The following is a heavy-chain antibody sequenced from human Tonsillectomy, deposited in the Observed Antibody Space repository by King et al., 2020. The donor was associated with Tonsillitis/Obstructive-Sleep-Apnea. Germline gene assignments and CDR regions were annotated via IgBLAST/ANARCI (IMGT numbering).Heavy chain of an antibody. V-gene: IGHV1-46*03. CDR1: GYTFTSYY. Sequence: VQLVESGAEVKKPGASVKVSCKASGYTFTSYYMHWVRQAPGXGLEWMGIXNPSGGSTSYAXXFXGRXTXTRDTSTSTVYMELSSRRSEATAGYYWALXXXXXGPXFDYXGQXXLXTVSS. CDR3: ALXXXXXGPXFDY. CDR2: XNPSGGST. J-gene: IGHJ4*02.